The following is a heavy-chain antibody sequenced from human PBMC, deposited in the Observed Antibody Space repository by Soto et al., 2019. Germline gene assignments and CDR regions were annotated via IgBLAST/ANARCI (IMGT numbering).Heavy chain of an antibody. CDR1: GFTFSSYS. CDR2: ISSSSTI. D-gene: IGHD3-16*01. V-gene: IGHV3-48*02. J-gene: IGHJ5*02. Sequence: EVQLVESGGGLVQPGGSLRLSCAASGFTFSSYSMNWVRQAPGKGLEWVSYISSSSTIYYADSVKGRFTIFRDNAKNSLFLQMNSLRDGDTAVYYWARGSTWGTAWFDPWGQGPLVTVSS. CDR3: ARGSTWGTAWFDP.